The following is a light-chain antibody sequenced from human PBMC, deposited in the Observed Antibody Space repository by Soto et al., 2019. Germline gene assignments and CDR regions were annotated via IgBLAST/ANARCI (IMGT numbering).Light chain of an antibody. CDR1: QSVSSSS. Sequence: EIVLTQSPGTLSLSPGERATLSCRASQSVSSSSLAWYQQKPGQAPRLLIYGASSRATVIPDRFSGSGSGTDFTITISRLEPEDFAVYYCQQYGSSPSWTFGQGTKVEIK. CDR3: QQYGSSPSWT. V-gene: IGKV3-20*01. J-gene: IGKJ1*01. CDR2: GAS.